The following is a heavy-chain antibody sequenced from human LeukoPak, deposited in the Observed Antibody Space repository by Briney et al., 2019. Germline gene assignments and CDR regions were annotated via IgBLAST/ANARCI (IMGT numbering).Heavy chain of an antibody. Sequence: GASVKVSCKASGYTFTSYGISRVRQAPGQGLEWMGWISAYNGNTNYAQKLQGRVTMTTDTSTSTAYMELRSLRSDDTAVYYCARVAGGYQLLTIYNWFDPWGQGTLVTVSS. CDR2: ISAYNGNT. J-gene: IGHJ5*02. CDR3: ARVAGGYQLLTIYNWFDP. D-gene: IGHD2-2*01. CDR1: GYTFTSYG. V-gene: IGHV1-18*01.